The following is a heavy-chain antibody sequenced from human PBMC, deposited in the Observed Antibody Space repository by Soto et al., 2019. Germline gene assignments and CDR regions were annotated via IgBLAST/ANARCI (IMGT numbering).Heavy chain of an antibody. CDR3: AREERKGIISWFDP. J-gene: IGHJ5*02. V-gene: IGHV4-30-4*01. Sequence: KTSETLSLTCTVSGGSVSGVDYFWSWIRQSPGKGLAWMGYIYYTGITHLNPSLKSRLTMAVDTSKNEFSLKLTSVSAADTAVYFCAREERKGIISWFDPWGQGTPVTVSS. D-gene: IGHD2-21*01. CDR2: IYYTGIT. CDR1: GGSVSGVDYF.